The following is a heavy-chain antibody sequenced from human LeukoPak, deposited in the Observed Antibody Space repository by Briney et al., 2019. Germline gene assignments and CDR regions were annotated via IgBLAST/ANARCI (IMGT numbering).Heavy chain of an antibody. CDR1: GFTFSLHR. J-gene: IGHJ2*01. Sequence: GGSLRLSCAASGFTFSLHRMHWVRQVPGKGLVWISWIETDATRAGYVDSVKGRFTISRDNAKNSLYLQMNSLRAEDTAVYYCARDPEILDLWGRGTLVTVSS. CDR2: IETDATRA. CDR3: ARDPEILDL. V-gene: IGHV3-74*01.